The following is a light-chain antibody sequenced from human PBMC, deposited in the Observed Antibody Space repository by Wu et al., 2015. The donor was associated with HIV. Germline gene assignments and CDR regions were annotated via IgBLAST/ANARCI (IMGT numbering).Light chain of an antibody. CDR1: QSINSW. CDR3: QQSKTYPLT. CDR2: KAS. Sequence: DIQMTQSPSTLSASVGDRVTITCRASQSINSWLAWFQQKPGKAPKLLIYKASTLQTGVPSRFSGSGSGTEFTLTISSLQPDDFATYYCQQSKTYPLTFGGGTKVEI. J-gene: IGKJ4*01. V-gene: IGKV1-5*03.